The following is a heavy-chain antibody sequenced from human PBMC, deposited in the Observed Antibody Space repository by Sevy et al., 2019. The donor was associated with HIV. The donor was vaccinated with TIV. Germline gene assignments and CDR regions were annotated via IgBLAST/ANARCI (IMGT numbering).Heavy chain of an antibody. CDR1: GFTFSSYG. CDR2: ISYDGSNK. Sequence: GGSLRLSCAASGFTFSSYGMHWVRQAPGKGLEWVAVISYDGSNKYYADSVKGRFTISRDNSKNTLYLQMNSLRAEDTAVYYCAKDGEWSSRYYYYYMVVWGKGTTVTVSS. D-gene: IGHD3-3*01. J-gene: IGHJ6*03. CDR3: AKDGEWSSRYYYYYMVV. V-gene: IGHV3-30*18.